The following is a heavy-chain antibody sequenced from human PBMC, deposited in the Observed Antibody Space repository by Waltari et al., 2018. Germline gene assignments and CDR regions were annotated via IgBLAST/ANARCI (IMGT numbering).Heavy chain of an antibody. CDR1: GFTFDDYT. CDR2: ISWDGGST. D-gene: IGHD3-16*01. CDR3: AKDIGDYIWGGEDY. V-gene: IGHV3-43*01. J-gene: IGHJ4*02. Sequence: EVQLVESGGVVVQPGGSLRLSCTASGFTFDDYTMHWVRQAPGKGLEWVSLISWDGGSTYYADSVKGRFTISRDNSKNSLYLQMNSLRTEDTALYYCAKDIGDYIWGGEDYWGQGTLVTVSS.